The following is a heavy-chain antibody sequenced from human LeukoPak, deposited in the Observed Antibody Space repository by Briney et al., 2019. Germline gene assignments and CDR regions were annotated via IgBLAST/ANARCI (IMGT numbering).Heavy chain of an antibody. CDR1: GFTFSSYA. D-gene: IGHD4-17*01. CDR3: AKEIYGDSTGGRFQQ. Sequence: GRSLRLSCAASGFTFSSYAMSWVRQAPGKGLEWVSVISGSGGSTYYADSVKGRFTLSRDNSKNTLYLQLNSLRVEDTAVYYCAKEIYGDSTGGRFQQWGQGTLVTVSS. V-gene: IGHV3-23*01. CDR2: ISGSGGST. J-gene: IGHJ1*01.